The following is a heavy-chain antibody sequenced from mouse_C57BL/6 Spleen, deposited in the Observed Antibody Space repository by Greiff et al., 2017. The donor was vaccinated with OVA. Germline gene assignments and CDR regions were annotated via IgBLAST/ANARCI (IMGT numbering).Heavy chain of an antibody. V-gene: IGHV1-59*01. CDR1: GYTFTSYW. Sequence: QVQLQQPGAELVRPGTSVKLSCKASGYTFTSYWMHWVKQRPGQGLEWIGVIDPSDSYTNYNQKFKGKATLTVDTSSSTAYMQLSSLTSEDSAVYYCARDIAYYYAMDYWGQGTSVTVSS. J-gene: IGHJ4*01. CDR2: IDPSDSYT. CDR3: ARDIAYYYAMDY.